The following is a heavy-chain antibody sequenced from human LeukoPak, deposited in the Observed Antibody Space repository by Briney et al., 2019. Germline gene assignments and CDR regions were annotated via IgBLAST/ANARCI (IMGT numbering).Heavy chain of an antibody. J-gene: IGHJ6*03. CDR1: GFTFRNNW. D-gene: IGHD2-2*01. Sequence: GGSLRLSCAASGFTFRNNWMHWVRQAPGKGLGWVSRITPDGGRTNYADSVKGRFTISRDNAKNTLFLQVNSLRAEDTAVYYCVREAEVVPAAMGVYYYYFMDVWGKGTTVTVSS. V-gene: IGHV3-74*01. CDR2: ITPDGGRT. CDR3: VREAEVVPAAMGVYYYYFMDV.